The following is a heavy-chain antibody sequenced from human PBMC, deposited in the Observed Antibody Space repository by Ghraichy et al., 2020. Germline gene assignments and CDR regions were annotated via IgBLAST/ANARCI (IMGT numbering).Heavy chain of an antibody. CDR2: IVPLLGII. D-gene: IGHD2-2*01. CDR1: GGSFNNFA. J-gene: IGHJ5*02. CDR3: ARGGQLPINSWLAP. V-gene: IGHV1-69*04. Sequence: SVKVSSKASGGSFNNFAINWIRQAPGQSLEWMGRIVPLLGIINYAQKFQGRVTIIADKSTTTAYMELSSLRSDDTAVYFCARGGQLPINSWLAPWGQGTLVTVSS.